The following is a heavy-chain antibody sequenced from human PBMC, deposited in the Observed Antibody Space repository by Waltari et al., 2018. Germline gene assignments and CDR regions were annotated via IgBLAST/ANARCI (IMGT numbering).Heavy chain of an antibody. D-gene: IGHD2-15*01. J-gene: IGHJ6*02. CDR1: EFVFRNYR. CDR3: ARDHSNGMDV. V-gene: IGHV3-21*02. CDR2: ISGGSSYI. Sequence: EMQLVPSGGGLVKPGGSLTLSFAASEFVFRNYRMNWVRQAPGKGLEWVASISGGSSYIHYADSLKGRFTVSRDNAKNSLYLQMNSLGVDDAGVYYCARDHSNGMDVWGQGTTVSVS.